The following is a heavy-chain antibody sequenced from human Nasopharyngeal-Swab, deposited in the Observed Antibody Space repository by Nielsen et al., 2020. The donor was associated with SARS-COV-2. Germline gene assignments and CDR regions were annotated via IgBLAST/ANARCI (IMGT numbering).Heavy chain of an antibody. V-gene: IGHV3-23*01. CDR2: ISGSGGST. D-gene: IGHD3-22*01. CDR1: GFTFSSYA. CDR3: AKMKPYYYDSSGYYDPQVFDY. J-gene: IGHJ4*02. Sequence: ESLKISCAASGFTFSSYAMSWVRQAPGKGLEWVSAISGSGGSTYYADSVKGRFTISRDNSKNTLYLQMNSLRAEDTAVYYCAKMKPYYYDSSGYYDPQVFDYWGQGTLVTVSS.